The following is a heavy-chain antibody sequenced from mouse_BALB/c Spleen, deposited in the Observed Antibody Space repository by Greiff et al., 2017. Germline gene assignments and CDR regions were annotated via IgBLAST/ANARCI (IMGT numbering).Heavy chain of an antibody. V-gene: IGHV14-3*02. D-gene: IGHD2-3*01. CDR1: GFNIKDTY. Sequence: EVQLQQSGAELVKPGASVKLSCTASGFNIKDTYMHWVKHRPEQGLEWIGRIDPANGNTKYDPKFQGKATITADTSSNTAYLQLSSLTSEDTAVYYCARSRWLLGRYFDVWGAGTTVTVSS. J-gene: IGHJ1*01. CDR3: ARSRWLLGRYFDV. CDR2: IDPANGNT.